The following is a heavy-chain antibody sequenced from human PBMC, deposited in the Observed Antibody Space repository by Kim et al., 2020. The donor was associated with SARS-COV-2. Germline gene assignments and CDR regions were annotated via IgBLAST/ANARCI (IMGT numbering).Heavy chain of an antibody. CDR2: IKQDGSIK. J-gene: IGHJ6*02. CDR1: GFSISIHW. Sequence: GGSLRLSCEASGFSISIHWMSWVRQAPGKGLEWVANIKQDGSIKNYVDSVKGRFTISRDNANNSLYLQMNSVRAEDTALYYCTRGIPKSGVTGGVWGQGT. V-gene: IGHV3-7*03. D-gene: IGHD2-21*02. CDR3: TRGIPKSGVTGGV.